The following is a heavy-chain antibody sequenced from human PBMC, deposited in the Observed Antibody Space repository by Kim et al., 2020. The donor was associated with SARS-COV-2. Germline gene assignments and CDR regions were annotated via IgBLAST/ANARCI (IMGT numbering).Heavy chain of an antibody. CDR1: GGSISSSSYY. CDR3: ARDYGDYSVDY. Sequence: SETLSLTCTVSGGSISSSSYYWGWIRQPPGKGLEWIGSIYYSGSTYYNPSLKSRVTISVDTSKNQFSLKLSSVTAADTAMYYCARDYGDYSVDYWGQGTLVTVSS. V-gene: IGHV4-39*02. J-gene: IGHJ4*02. D-gene: IGHD4-17*01. CDR2: IYYSGST.